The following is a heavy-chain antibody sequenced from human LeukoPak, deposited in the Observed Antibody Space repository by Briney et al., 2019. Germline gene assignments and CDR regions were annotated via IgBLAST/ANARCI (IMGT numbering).Heavy chain of an antibody. CDR1: GSSFTDYP. V-gene: IGHV3-48*02. CDR3: ATDQRYAFDY. D-gene: IGHD3-9*01. CDR2: IRTTAEGAKYA. Sequence: GGSLRLSCATSGSSFTDYPMNWARQAPGKGLEWISNIRTTAEGAKYAYYADSVKGRVTISRDDGKNTLYLHMNSLRDDDTAVYYCATDQRYAFDYWGHGILVSVSS. J-gene: IGHJ4*01.